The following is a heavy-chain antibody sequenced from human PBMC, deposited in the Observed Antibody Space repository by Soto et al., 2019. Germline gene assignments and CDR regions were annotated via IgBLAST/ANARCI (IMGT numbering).Heavy chain of an antibody. J-gene: IGHJ3*02. Sequence: GGSLRLSCAASGFTFGYYWMSWVRQAPGKGLEWLATIKLDASEKKYVDSVKGRFTISRDNSKNTLYLQMNSLRAEDTAVYHCASDPLRWQWLPPAAFDIWGQGTMVT. CDR1: GFTFGYYW. CDR2: IKLDASEK. CDR3: ASDPLRWQWLPPAAFDI. D-gene: IGHD6-19*01. V-gene: IGHV3-7*01.